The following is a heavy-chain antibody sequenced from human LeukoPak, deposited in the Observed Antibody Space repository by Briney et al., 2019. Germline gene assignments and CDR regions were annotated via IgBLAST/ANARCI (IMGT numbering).Heavy chain of an antibody. Sequence: GGSLRLSCAASGFTFSSYAMSWVRQAPGKGLEWVSAISGSGGSTYYADSVKGRFTISRDNSKNTLYLQMNSLRAEDTAVYYCASLGMDYDSSGYYSLNWGQGTLVTVSS. CDR1: GFTFSSYA. CDR3: ASLGMDYDSSGYYSLN. J-gene: IGHJ4*02. V-gene: IGHV3-23*01. CDR2: ISGSGGST. D-gene: IGHD3-22*01.